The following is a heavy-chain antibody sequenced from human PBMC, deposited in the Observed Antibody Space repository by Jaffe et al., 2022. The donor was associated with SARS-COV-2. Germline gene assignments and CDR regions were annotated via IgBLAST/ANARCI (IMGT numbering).Heavy chain of an antibody. CDR1: GGSISSGGYY. V-gene: IGHV4-31*03. CDR2: IYYSGST. J-gene: IGHJ6*02. D-gene: IGHD3-3*01. CDR3: AREQVGRFLEWLPRRYYYYGMDV. Sequence: QVQLQESGPGLVKPSQTLSLTCTVSGGSISSGGYYWSWIRQHPGKGLEWIGYIYYSGSTYYNPSLKSRVTISVDTSKNQFSLKLSSVTAADTAVYYCAREQVGRFLEWLPRRYYYYGMDVWGQGTTVTVSS.